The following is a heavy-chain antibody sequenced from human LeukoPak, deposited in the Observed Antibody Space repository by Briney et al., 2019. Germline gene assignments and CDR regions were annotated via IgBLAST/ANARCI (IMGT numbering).Heavy chain of an antibody. D-gene: IGHD3-22*01. V-gene: IGHV5-51*01. CDR3: ARHPYYYDSSGCPRYGMDV. Sequence: GESLKISCKGSGYSFTSYWIGWVRQMPGKSLEWMGIIYPGDSDTRYSPSFQGQVTISADKSISTAYLQWSSLKASDTAMYYCARHPYYYDSSGCPRYGMDVWGQGTTVTVSS. J-gene: IGHJ6*02. CDR1: GYSFTSYW. CDR2: IYPGDSDT.